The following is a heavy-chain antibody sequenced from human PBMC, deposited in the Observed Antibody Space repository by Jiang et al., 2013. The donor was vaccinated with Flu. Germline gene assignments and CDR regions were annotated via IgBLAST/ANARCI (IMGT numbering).Heavy chain of an antibody. V-gene: IGHV4-59*08. D-gene: IGHD6-13*01. Sequence: GPGLVKPSETLSLTCTVSGGSISSYYWSWIRQPPGKGLEWIGYIYYSGSTNYNPSLKSRVTISVDTSKNQFSLKLSSVTAADTAVYYCARRQRYSSSTGAFDIWGQGTMVTVSS. CDR1: GGSISSYY. CDR2: IYYSGST. CDR3: ARRQRYSSSTGAFDI. J-gene: IGHJ3*02.